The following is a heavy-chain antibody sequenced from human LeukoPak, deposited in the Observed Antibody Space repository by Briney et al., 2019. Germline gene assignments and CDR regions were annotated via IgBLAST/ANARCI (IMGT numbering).Heavy chain of an antibody. CDR1: GFTFSTNA. D-gene: IGHD6-13*01. Sequence: GGSLRLSCAASGFTFSTNAMSWVRQAPGKGLEWVSVIYSGGSTYYADSVKGRFTISRDNSKNTLYLQMNSLRAEDTAVYYCARVVGSIAAAIDYWGQGTLVTVSS. J-gene: IGHJ4*02. V-gene: IGHV3-53*01. CDR3: ARVVGSIAAAIDY. CDR2: IYSGGST.